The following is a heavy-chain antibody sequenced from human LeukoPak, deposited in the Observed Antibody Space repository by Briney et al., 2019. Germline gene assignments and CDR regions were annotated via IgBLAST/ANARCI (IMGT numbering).Heavy chain of an antibody. CDR2: ISSSSSYI. Sequence: GGSLRLTCAAPGFTFSSYSMNWVRQAPGKGLEWVSSISSSSSYIYYADSVKGRFTISRDNAKNSLYLQMNSLRAEDTAVYYCAHQSSGWRYYFDYWGQGTLVTVSS. D-gene: IGHD6-19*01. CDR1: GFTFSSYS. V-gene: IGHV3-21*01. J-gene: IGHJ4*02. CDR3: AHQSSGWRYYFDY.